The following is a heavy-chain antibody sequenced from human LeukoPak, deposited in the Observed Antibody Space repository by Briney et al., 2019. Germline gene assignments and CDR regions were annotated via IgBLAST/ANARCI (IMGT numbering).Heavy chain of an antibody. CDR2: IYYSGST. V-gene: IGHV4-39*07. J-gene: IGHJ6*03. CDR3: ARAIGGSYYSDYYYYMDV. Sequence: ASETLSLTCTVSGGSISSSSYYWGWIRQPPGKGLEWIGSIYYSGSTYYNPSLKSRVTISVDTSKNQFSLKLSSVTAADTAVYYCARAIGGSYYSDYYYYMDVWGKGTTVTVSS. D-gene: IGHD1-26*01. CDR1: GGSISSSSYY.